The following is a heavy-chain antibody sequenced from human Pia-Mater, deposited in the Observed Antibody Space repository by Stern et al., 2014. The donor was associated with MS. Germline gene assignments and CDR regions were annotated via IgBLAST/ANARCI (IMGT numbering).Heavy chain of an antibody. CDR1: GFKFSIYW. CDR2: IYPGDSET. D-gene: IGHD1-14*01. J-gene: IGHJ4*02. CDR3: ARQTTAWASDV. Sequence: EMQLVESGAELIRPGESLKISCKGSGFKFSIYWIAWGRQMPGKGLEWMGIIYPGDSETRYSPSFQGQVTMSADKSTSTAYLRWSTLNASDTAMYFCARQTTAWASDVWGQGTLVTVSS. V-gene: IGHV5-51*01.